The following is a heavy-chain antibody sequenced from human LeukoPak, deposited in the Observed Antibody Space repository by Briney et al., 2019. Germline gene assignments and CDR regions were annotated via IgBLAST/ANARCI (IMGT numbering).Heavy chain of an antibody. CDR2: IIPIFGTA. Sequence: SVKVSCKASGGTFSSYAISWVRQAPGQGLEWMGRIIPIFGTANYAQKFQGRVTITTDESTSTAYMELSSLRSEDTAVYYCARDRGYYYDSSGYYYPFDYWGQGTLVTVSS. V-gene: IGHV1-69*05. CDR1: GGTFSSYA. CDR3: ARDRGYYYDSSGYYYPFDY. J-gene: IGHJ4*02. D-gene: IGHD3-22*01.